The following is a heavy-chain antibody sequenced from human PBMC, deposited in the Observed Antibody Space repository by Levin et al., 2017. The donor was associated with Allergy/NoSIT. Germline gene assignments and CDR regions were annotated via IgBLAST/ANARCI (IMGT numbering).Heavy chain of an antibody. CDR1: GFTVSSNY. D-gene: IGHD3-9*01. J-gene: IGHJ6*02. CDR3: ARESFLTGYYKHYGMDV. Sequence: PGGSLRLSCAASGFTVSSNYMSWVRQAPGKGLEWVSVIYSGGSTYYADSVKGRFTISRDNSKNTLYLQMNSLRAEDTAVYYCARESFLTGYYKHYGMDVWGQGTTVTVSS. CDR2: IYSGGST. V-gene: IGHV3-66*01.